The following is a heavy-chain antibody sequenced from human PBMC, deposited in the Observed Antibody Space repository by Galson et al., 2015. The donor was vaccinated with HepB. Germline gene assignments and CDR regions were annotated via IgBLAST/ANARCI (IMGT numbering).Heavy chain of an antibody. CDR2: ISSSARTI. Sequence: SLRLSCAASGFAFSSYDMNWVRQAPGKGPEWVSHISSSARTIYYADSVRGRFTISRDNAKNSLFLQMKSLRAEDTAVYYCARDWEVADDYNHMTLFDYWGQGTLVTVSS. J-gene: IGHJ4*02. D-gene: IGHD5-24*01. V-gene: IGHV3-48*03. CDR3: ARDWEVADDYNHMTLFDY. CDR1: GFAFSSYD.